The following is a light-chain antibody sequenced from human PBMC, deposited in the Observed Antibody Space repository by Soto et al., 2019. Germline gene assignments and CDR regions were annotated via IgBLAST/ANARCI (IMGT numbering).Light chain of an antibody. J-gene: IGLJ1*01. CDR1: SSDVGSSNY. CDR2: EVT. Sequence: QSALTQPASVSGSPGQSITISCTGTSSDVGSSNYVSWYRQHPGKAPKLMIFEVTNRPSGVSNRFSGSKSGNTASLTISGLQAEDEASYYCSSYTSSNTCVFGTGTKLTVL. V-gene: IGLV2-14*01. CDR3: SSYTSSNTCV.